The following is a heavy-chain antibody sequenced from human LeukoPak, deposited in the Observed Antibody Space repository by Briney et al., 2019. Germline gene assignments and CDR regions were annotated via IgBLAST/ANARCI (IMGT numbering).Heavy chain of an antibody. CDR1: GGSISSGPYY. J-gene: IGHJ4*02. Sequence: PSETLSLTCTVSGGSISSGPYYWSWIRQPAGKGLEWIGSIYYSGSTYYNPSLKSRVTISVDTSKNQFSLKLSSVTAADTAVYYCARISQAQDASGYFSHSKYFDYWGQGTLVTVSS. D-gene: IGHD5-12*01. CDR2: IYYSGST. CDR3: ARISQAQDASGYFSHSKYFDY. V-gene: IGHV4-39*01.